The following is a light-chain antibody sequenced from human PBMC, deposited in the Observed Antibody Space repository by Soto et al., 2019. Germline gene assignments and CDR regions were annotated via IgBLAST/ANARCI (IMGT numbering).Light chain of an antibody. J-gene: IGKJ1*01. CDR2: KAS. CDR1: QSFSNG. CDR3: QQYKSYRA. Sequence: DIQLTQSPSTLSASVGDRVTITCRARQSFSNGLAWHQQKPGKAPKLLIYKASLLPSGVPSRFSGSGSETEFTLTIDSLQPDDVATYYCQQYKSYRACGQGTKVEI. V-gene: IGKV1-5*03.